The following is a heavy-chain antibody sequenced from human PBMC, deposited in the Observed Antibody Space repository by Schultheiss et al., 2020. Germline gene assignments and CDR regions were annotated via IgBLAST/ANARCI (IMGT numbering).Heavy chain of an antibody. V-gene: IGHV4-34*01. J-gene: IGHJ6*02. Sequence: SETLSLTCAVYGGSFSCYYWSWIRQPPGKGLEWIGEINHSGSTNYNPSLKSRVTISVDKSKNQFSLKLSSVTAADTAVYYCARTTGPMDVWGQGGTVTVSS. CDR2: INHSGST. CDR1: GGSFSCYY. CDR3: ARTTGPMDV. D-gene: IGHD1-1*01.